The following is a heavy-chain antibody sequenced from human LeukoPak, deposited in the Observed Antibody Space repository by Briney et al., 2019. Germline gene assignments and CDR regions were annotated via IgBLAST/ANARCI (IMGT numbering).Heavy chain of an antibody. Sequence: GGSLRLSCAASGFTFSSYSMNWVRQAPGKGLEWVSSISSSSSYIYYADSVKGRFTISRDNAKNSLYLQMNSLRAEDTAVYYCARETVDTAMAVSWIYYYYMDVWGKGTTVTVSS. CDR2: ISSSSSYI. D-gene: IGHD5-18*01. CDR1: GFTFSSYS. CDR3: ARETVDTAMAVSWIYYYYMDV. V-gene: IGHV3-21*01. J-gene: IGHJ6*03.